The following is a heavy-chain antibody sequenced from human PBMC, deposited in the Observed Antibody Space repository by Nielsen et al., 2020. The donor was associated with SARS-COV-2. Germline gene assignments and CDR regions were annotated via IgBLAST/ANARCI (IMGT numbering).Heavy chain of an antibody. J-gene: IGHJ6*02. D-gene: IGHD2-15*01. CDR3: ARHEGECSYNYYYYGMDV. CDR2: IY. V-gene: IGHV4-59*08. CDR1: RFGLTTYT. Sequence: ESLKISCEVSRFGLTTYTINWVRQAPGKGLEWIGYIYYNPSLKSRVTISVDTSKNQFSLKLSSVTAADTAVYYCARHEGECSYNYYYYGMDVWCQGTTVTVSS.